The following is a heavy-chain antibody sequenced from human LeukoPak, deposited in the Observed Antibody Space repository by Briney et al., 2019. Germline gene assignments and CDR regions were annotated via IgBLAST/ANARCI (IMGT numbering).Heavy chain of an antibody. Sequence: SETLSLTCTVSGGSISSGDYYWSWIRQPPGKGLEWIGYIYYSGSTYYNPSLKSRVTISVDTSKNQFSLKLSSVTAADTAVYYCAREPPNLNRVYFDYWGQGTLVTASS. J-gene: IGHJ4*02. D-gene: IGHD1-14*01. CDR3: AREPPNLNRVYFDY. CDR1: GGSISSGDYY. CDR2: IYYSGST. V-gene: IGHV4-30-4*08.